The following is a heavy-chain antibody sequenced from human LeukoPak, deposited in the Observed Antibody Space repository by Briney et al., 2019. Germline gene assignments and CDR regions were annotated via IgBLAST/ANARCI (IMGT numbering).Heavy chain of an antibody. CDR1: GGTFSSYA. CDR2: IIPIFGTA. Sequence: KVSFKASGGTFSSYAISWVRQAPGQGLGWMGGIIPIFGTANYAQKFQGRVTITTDESTSTAYMELSSLRSEDTAVYYCAWGYNYFSGDAFDIWGQGTMVTVSS. V-gene: IGHV1-69*05. CDR3: AWGYNYFSGDAFDI. D-gene: IGHD5-24*01. J-gene: IGHJ3*02.